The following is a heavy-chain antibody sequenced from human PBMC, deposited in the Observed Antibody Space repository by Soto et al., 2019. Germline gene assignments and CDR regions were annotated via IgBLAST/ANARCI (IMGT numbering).Heavy chain of an antibody. CDR1: GFTFSSYS. D-gene: IGHD1-26*01. CDR3: VNSGSYLVY. Sequence: PEGSLRLSCAASGFTFSSYSMNWVRQAPGKGLEWVSSISSSSSYIYYADSVVGRFTISRDNAKNSLYLQMNSLRAEDTAVYYCVNSGSYLVYWGQGTLVTVSS. J-gene: IGHJ4*02. V-gene: IGHV3-21*01. CDR2: ISSSSSYI.